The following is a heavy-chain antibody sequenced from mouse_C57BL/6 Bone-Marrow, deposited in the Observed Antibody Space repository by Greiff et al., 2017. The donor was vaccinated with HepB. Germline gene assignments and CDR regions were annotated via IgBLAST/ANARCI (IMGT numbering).Heavy chain of an antibody. J-gene: IGHJ2*01. Sequence: VQLKPSGAELVRPGASVKLSCTASGFNIKDDYMPWVKQRPEQGLEWIGWIDPENGDTEYASKFQGKATITADTSSNTAYLQLSSLTSEDTAVYYCTTFYDYYFDYWGQGTTLTVSS. CDR1: GFNIKDDY. CDR3: TTFYDYYFDY. CDR2: IDPENGDT. D-gene: IGHD2-4*01. V-gene: IGHV14-4*01.